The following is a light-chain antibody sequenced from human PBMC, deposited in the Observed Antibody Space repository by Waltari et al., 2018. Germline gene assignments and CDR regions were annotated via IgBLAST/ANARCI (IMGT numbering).Light chain of an antibody. CDR2: END. CDR3: GTWDSSLSGEFWV. J-gene: IGLJ3*02. V-gene: IGLV1-51*02. Sequence: QSVLTQPPSVSAAPGQKVTISCSGSTSNIGNNDVSWYQQLPGTAPKLLIFENDKRPSGIPGRFSGSKSGTSATLGITGLQTGDEADYFCGTWDSSLSGEFWVFGGGTKLTVL. CDR1: TSNIGNND.